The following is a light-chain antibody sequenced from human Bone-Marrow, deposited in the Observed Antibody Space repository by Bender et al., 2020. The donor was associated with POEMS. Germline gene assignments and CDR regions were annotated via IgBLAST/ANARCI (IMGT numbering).Light chain of an antibody. CDR1: SSNTGSGYD. CDR2: GYN. Sequence: QSVLTQPPSASGTPGQRVTMSCSGSSSNTGSGYDINWYQHLPGTAPKLLIYGYNNRPSGVPDRFSGSKSGTSASLAITGLQAEDEGDYYCQSYDNSLGGWVFGGGTKLTVL. CDR3: QSYDNSLGGWV. J-gene: IGLJ3*02. V-gene: IGLV1-40*01.